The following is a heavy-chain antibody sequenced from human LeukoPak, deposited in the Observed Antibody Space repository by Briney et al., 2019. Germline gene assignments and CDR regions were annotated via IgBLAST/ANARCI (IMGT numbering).Heavy chain of an antibody. Sequence: VASVKVSCKASGGTFSSYAISWVRQAPGQGLEWMGGIIPIFGTANYAQKFQGRVTITADESTSTAYMELSSLRSEDTAVYYCARADRAYQLLSASDYWGQGTLVTVSS. D-gene: IGHD2-2*01. CDR1: GGTFSSYA. CDR3: ARADRAYQLLSASDY. CDR2: IIPIFGTA. J-gene: IGHJ4*02. V-gene: IGHV1-69*13.